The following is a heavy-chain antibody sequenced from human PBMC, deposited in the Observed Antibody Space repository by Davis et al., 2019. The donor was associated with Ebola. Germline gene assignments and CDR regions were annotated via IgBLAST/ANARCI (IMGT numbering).Heavy chain of an antibody. Sequence: PGGSLRLSCAASGFTFSSYSMNWVRQAPGKGLEWVSSISSSSSYIYYADSVKGRFTISRDDAKNSLFLQMNSLSAEDTAVYYCARDPREWLKGNHADYWGQGTLVTVSS. CDR2: ISSSSSYI. J-gene: IGHJ4*02. D-gene: IGHD1-14*01. V-gene: IGHV3-21*06. CDR1: GFTFSSYS. CDR3: ARDPREWLKGNHADY.